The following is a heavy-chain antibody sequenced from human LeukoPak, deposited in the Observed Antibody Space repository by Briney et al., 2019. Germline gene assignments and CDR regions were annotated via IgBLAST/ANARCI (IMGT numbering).Heavy chain of an antibody. CDR3: AKGGQGYRWEVLKN. CDR2: ISASGDGT. CDR1: QFTFMTYA. D-gene: IGHD1-26*01. J-gene: IGHJ4*02. V-gene: IGHV3-23*01. Sequence: PGGSLRLSCAASQFTFMTYAMSWVRQAPGKGLEWVSSISASGDGTYYADSVKGRFSISRDNSKTTLYLQMNSLRAEDMAVYYCAKGGQGYRWEVLKNWGQGTLVTVS.